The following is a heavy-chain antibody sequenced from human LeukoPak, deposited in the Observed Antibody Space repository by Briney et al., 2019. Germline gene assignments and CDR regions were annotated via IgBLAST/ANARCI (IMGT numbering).Heavy chain of an antibody. V-gene: IGHV3-23*01. CDR1: GFTFSRSA. J-gene: IGHJ4*02. D-gene: IGHD6-13*01. CDR3: VKGRISEDGLDF. CDR2: ISSSGNT. Sequence: HPGGSLRLSCAASGFTFSRSAMTWVRQTPGKGLDWVSSISSSGNTYYADSVKGRFTISRDNSKSMLYLQMNSLRAEDTAVYYCVKGRISEDGLDFWGQGTLVTVSS.